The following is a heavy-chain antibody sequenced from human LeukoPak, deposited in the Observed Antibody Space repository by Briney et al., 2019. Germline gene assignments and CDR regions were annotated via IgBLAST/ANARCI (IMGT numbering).Heavy chain of an antibody. D-gene: IGHD3-22*01. J-gene: IGHJ4*02. Sequence: MSSETLSLTCTVSGGSISSYYWSWIRQPPGKGLEWIGYIYYSGSTNYNLSLKSRMTISVDTSKNQFSLKLSSVTAADTAVYYCARGQSHYYDSSGYPDYFDYWGQGTLVTVSS. CDR2: IYYSGST. V-gene: IGHV4-59*01. CDR1: GGSISSYY. CDR3: ARGQSHYYDSSGYPDYFDY.